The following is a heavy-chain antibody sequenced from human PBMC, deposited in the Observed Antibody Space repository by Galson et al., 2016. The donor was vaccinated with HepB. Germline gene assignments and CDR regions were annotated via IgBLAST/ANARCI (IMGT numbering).Heavy chain of an antibody. CDR2: ISATGTTI. D-gene: IGHD3-3*01. V-gene: IGHV3-48*03. CDR3: ARDSRATFGEPNWFDP. J-gene: IGHJ5*02. CDR1: GFTFSTYN. Sequence: SLRLSCAASGFTFSTYNMNWVRQAPGKGLDWISYISATGTTIDYADSVKGRFIISRGNAKNSLFLQMNSLRVEDTAVYYCARDSRATFGEPNWFDPWGQGTLVIVSS.